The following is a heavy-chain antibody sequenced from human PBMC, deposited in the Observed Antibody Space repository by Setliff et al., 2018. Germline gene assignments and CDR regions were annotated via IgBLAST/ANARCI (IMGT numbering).Heavy chain of an antibody. CDR2: INHSGST. CDR3: ARGYGYSSGWYRVYFDY. Sequence: SETLSLTCAVYGGSFSGYYWSWIRQPPGKGLEWIGEINHSGSTNYNPSLKSRVTISVDTSKNQFSLKPSSVTAADTAVYYCARGYGYSSGWYRVYFDYWGQGTLVTVSS. J-gene: IGHJ4*02. D-gene: IGHD6-19*01. V-gene: IGHV4-34*01. CDR1: GGSFSGYY.